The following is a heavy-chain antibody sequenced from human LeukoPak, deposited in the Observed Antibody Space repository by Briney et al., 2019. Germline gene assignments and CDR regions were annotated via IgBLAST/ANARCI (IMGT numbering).Heavy chain of an antibody. CDR2: IYYSGST. J-gene: IGHJ3*02. Sequence: SETLSLTCTVSGGSISSSSYYWGWIRQPPGKGLEWIGSIYYSGSTYYNPSLKSRVTISVDTSKNQFSLKLSSVTAADTAVYYCARDRPHIYGSGSIFPDAFDIWGQGTMVTVSS. CDR1: GGSISSSSYY. V-gene: IGHV4-39*07. D-gene: IGHD3-10*01. CDR3: ARDRPHIYGSGSIFPDAFDI.